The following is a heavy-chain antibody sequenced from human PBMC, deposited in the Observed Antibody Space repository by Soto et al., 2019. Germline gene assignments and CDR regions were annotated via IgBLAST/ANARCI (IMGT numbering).Heavy chain of an antibody. D-gene: IGHD1-26*01. Sequence: NPSETLSLTCTVSGASLNNYYWSWARQPAGKGLEWVGRIYTSGSTNYNPSLESRVTMSVDTSKNQFSLKLSSVTAADTAVYYCARGSLAPDYWGQGTLVTVSS. CDR2: IYTSGST. CDR1: GASLNNYY. V-gene: IGHV4-4*07. CDR3: ARGSLAPDY. J-gene: IGHJ4*02.